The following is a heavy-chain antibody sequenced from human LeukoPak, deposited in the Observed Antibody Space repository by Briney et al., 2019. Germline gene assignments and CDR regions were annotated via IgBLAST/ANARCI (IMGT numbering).Heavy chain of an antibody. CDR2: ISGSGESS. CDR3: ARATYDYVWGSYHYYFDY. D-gene: IGHD3-16*01. Sequence: GGSLRLSCAASGFTFSSYSMNWVRQAPGEGLEWISAISGSGESSYYGDSVRGRFTISRDNSKNTLYLQMNSLRAEDTAVYYCARATYDYVWGSYHYYFDYWGQGTLVTVSS. V-gene: IGHV3-23*01. CDR1: GFTFSSYS. J-gene: IGHJ4*02.